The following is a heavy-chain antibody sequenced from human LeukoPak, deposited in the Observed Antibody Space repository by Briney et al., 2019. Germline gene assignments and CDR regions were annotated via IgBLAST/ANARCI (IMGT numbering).Heavy chain of an antibody. CDR3: ARGYGSHSAGYYFDY. J-gene: IGHJ4*02. CDR2: ISSSSSTI. V-gene: IGHV3-48*04. CDR1: GFTFSSYS. Sequence: PGGSLRLSCAASGFTFSSYSMNWVRQAPGKGLEWVSYISSSSSTIYYADSVKGRFTLSRDNAKTSLYLQMNSLRAEDTAIYYCARGYGSHSAGYYFDYWGQGTLVTVSS. D-gene: IGHD1-26*01.